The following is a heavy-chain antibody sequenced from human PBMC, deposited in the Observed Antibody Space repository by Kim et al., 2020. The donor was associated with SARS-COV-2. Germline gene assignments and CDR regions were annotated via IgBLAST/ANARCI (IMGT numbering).Heavy chain of an antibody. Sequence: GGRTSYAQKFQCRVTMTSDTSTSTVYMELRSLRSEDTAVYSCARDQWLQYWGQGTLVTVSS. V-gene: IGHV1-46*01. J-gene: IGHJ4*02. CDR2: GGRT. D-gene: IGHD5-12*01. CDR3: ARDQWLQY.